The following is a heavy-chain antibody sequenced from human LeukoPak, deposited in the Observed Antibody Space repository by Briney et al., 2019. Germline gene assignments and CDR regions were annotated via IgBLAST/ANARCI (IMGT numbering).Heavy chain of an antibody. CDR1: GYTLTDYY. Sequence: ASVKVSCKASGYTLTDYYMHWVRQAPGQGLEWMGWISPNSGGTNYAQNFQGRVTMTRDTSVSTAYMELSSLRSDDTAVYYCAREGTAGTNLNWFDPWGQGTLVTVSS. J-gene: IGHJ5*02. D-gene: IGHD1-1*01. CDR2: ISPNSGGT. V-gene: IGHV1-2*02. CDR3: AREGTAGTNLNWFDP.